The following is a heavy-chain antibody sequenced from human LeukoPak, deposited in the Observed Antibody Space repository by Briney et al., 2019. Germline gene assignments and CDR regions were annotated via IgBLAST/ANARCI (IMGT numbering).Heavy chain of an antibody. CDR1: GGSISSHY. V-gene: IGHV4-59*11. J-gene: IGHJ5*02. CDR2: IYYSGST. D-gene: IGHD6-19*01. CDR3: ARDRTYSSGSTGFDP. Sequence: SETLSLTCTVSGGSISSHYWSWIRQPPGKGLEWIGYIYYSGSTNYNPSLKSRVTISVDTSKNQFSLKLSSVSAADTAVYYCARDRTYSSGSTGFDPWGQGTLVIVSS.